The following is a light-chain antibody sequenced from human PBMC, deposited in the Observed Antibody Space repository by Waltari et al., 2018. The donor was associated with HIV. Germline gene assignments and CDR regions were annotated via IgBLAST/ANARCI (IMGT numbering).Light chain of an antibody. J-gene: IGKJ2*01. CDR3: QQHSDWPYT. CDR2: DAS. Sequence: EILMTHSPSPLSVSPGETAPLSCRANRGLTTHLAWYHQRPGQSPRLLIYDASTRVTCIPDKFTGSGSETQFTHTIKNFQSEDSGIYYCQQHSDWPYTFGRGAKLEI. V-gene: IGKV3-15*01. CDR1: RGLTTH.